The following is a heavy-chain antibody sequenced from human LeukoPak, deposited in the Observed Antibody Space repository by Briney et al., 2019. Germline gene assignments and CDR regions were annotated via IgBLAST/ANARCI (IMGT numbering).Heavy chain of an antibody. CDR3: ARNSVLYDFWSGSRFDP. V-gene: IGHV3-30*19. CDR2: IWYDGSNK. Sequence: GRSLRLSCAASGFTFSSYGMHWVRQAPGKGLEWVAVIWYDGSNKYYADSVKGRFTISRDNSKNTLYLQMNSLRAEDTAVYYCARNSVLYDFWSGSRFDPWGQGTLVTVSS. CDR1: GFTFSSYG. J-gene: IGHJ5*02. D-gene: IGHD3-3*01.